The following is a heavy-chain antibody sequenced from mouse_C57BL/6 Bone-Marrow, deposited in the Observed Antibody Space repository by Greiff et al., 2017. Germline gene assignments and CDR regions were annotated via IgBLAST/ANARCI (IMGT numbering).Heavy chain of an antibody. CDR2: ISSGGDYI. CDR1: GFTFSSYA. J-gene: IGHJ4*01. Sequence: EVKLVESGEGLVKPGGSLKLSCAASGFTFSSYAMSWVRQTPEKRLEWVAYISSGGDYIYYADTVKGRFTISRDNARNTLYRQMSSLKSEDTAMYYSVTTVVDYAMDYWGQGTSVTVSA. D-gene: IGHD1-1*01. CDR3: VTTVVDYAMDY. V-gene: IGHV5-9-1*02.